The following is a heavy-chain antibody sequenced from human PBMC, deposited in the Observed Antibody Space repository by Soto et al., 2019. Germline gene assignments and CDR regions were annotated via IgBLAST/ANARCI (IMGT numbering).Heavy chain of an antibody. D-gene: IGHD2-21*02. CDR1: GYTFTSYY. J-gene: IGHJ4*02. Sequence: ASVKVSCKASGYTFTSYYMHWVRQAPGQGLEWMGIINPSGGSTSYAQKFQGRVTMTRDTSTSTVYMELGSLRSEDTAVYYCARAYCGGDCYWAPKYYFDYWGQGTLVTVSS. V-gene: IGHV1-46*01. CDR3: ARAYCGGDCYWAPKYYFDY. CDR2: INPSGGST.